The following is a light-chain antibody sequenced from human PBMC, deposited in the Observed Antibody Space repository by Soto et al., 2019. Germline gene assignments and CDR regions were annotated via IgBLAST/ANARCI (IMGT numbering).Light chain of an antibody. CDR2: QVY. V-gene: IGLV2-8*01. J-gene: IGLJ2*01. CDR3: SSFSGTNTVV. Sequence: QSALTQPPSASGSPGQSVTISCTGTSSDVGGYNYVCWYQQYPGKAPKLIISQVYKRPSGVPDRFSGSKSGNTASLTVSGLQAEDEAGYYCSSFSGTNTVVFGGGTKVTVL. CDR1: SSDVGGYNY.